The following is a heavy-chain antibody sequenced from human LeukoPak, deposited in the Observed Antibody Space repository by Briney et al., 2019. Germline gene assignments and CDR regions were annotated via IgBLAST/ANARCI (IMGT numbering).Heavy chain of an antibody. CDR1: GGSISSGSYY. V-gene: IGHV4-61*02. Sequence: SETLSLTCTVSGGSISSGSYYWSWIRQPAGKGLEWIGRVYTSGSTNYNPSLKSRVTISVDTSKNQFSLKLSSVTAADTAVYYCARGLYGDYGDYWGQGTLVTVSS. J-gene: IGHJ4*02. CDR2: VYTSGST. D-gene: IGHD4-17*01. CDR3: ARGLYGDYGDY.